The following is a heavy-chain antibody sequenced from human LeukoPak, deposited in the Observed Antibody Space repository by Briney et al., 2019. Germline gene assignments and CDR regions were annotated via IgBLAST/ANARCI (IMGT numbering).Heavy chain of an antibody. V-gene: IGHV5-10-1*01. CDR3: ARQGSRDANDY. J-gene: IGHJ4*02. CDR2: IDPSDSYI. D-gene: IGHD5-24*01. CDR1: GXSFTSYC. Sequence: GESLRISFKGYGXSFTSYCISWVRQMPGKGMEWMGRIDPSDSYINYSPPFQGHVTFSADKSISTAYLQWSSLKASDTAMYYCARQGSRDANDYWGQGTLVTVSS.